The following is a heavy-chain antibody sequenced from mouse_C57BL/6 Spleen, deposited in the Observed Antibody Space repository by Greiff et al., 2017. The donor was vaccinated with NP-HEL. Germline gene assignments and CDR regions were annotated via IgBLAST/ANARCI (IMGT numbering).Heavy chain of an antibody. CDR2: IWRGGST. J-gene: IGHJ2*01. D-gene: IGHD2-4*01. V-gene: IGHV2-5*01. Sequence: VKLVESGPGLVQPSQSLSITCTVSGFSLTSYGVHWVRQSPGKGLEWLGVIWRGGSTDYNAAFMSRLSITKDNSKSQVFFKMNSLQADDTAIYYCATYDYDGGYYFDYWGQGTTLTVSS. CDR3: ATYDYDGGYYFDY. CDR1: GFSLTSYG.